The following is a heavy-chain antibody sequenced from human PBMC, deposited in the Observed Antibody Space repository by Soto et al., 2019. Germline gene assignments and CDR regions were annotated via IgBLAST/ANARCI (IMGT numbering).Heavy chain of an antibody. V-gene: IGHV3-30*18. CDR3: AKAGATYYCSGGYCYNYYFDS. CDR1: GFTFSNYD. CDR2: ISYDGSNK. J-gene: IGHJ4*02. D-gene: IGHD2-15*01. Sequence: QAGGSLRLSCAASGFTFSNYDMHWVRQAPGKGLEGVAVISYDGSNKYYADSARGRFTISRDNSKNTLYLQMNSLRADDTAVYYCAKAGATYYCSGGYCYNYYFDSWGQGTLVTVSS.